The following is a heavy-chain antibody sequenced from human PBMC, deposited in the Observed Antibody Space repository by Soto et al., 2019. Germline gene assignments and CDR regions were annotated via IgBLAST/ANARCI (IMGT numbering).Heavy chain of an antibody. CDR2: ISAYNGNT. Sequence: QVQLVQSGAEVKKPGASVKVSCKASGYTFTSYGISWVRQAPGQGLEWMGWISAYNGNTNYAQKLQGRVTMTTDTSTSTGYMELRSLRSDDTAVYYCARENDEPAAVGATPFDYWGQGTLVTVSS. CDR3: ARENDEPAAVGATPFDY. V-gene: IGHV1-18*01. CDR1: GYTFTSYG. D-gene: IGHD1-26*01. J-gene: IGHJ4*02.